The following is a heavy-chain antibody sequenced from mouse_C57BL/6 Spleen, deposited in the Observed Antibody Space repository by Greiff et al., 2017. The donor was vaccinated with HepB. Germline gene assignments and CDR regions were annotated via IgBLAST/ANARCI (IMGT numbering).Heavy chain of an antibody. CDR1: GYAFSSSW. V-gene: IGHV1-82*01. D-gene: IGHD4-1*01. J-gene: IGHJ3*01. CDR2: IYPGDGDT. CDR3: AREKELGIFAY. Sequence: VQLQQSGPELVKPGASVKISCKASGYAFSSSWMNWVKQRPGKGLEWIGRIYPGDGDTNYNGKFKGKATLTADKSSSTDYMQLSSLTSEDSAVYFGAREKELGIFAYWGQGTLVTVSA.